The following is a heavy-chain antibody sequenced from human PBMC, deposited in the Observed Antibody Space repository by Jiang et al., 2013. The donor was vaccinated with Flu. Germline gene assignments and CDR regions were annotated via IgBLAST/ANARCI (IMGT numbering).Heavy chain of an antibody. J-gene: IGHJ4*02. CDR2: IYYSGST. Sequence: GSGLVKPSETLSLTCTVSGGSISSSSYYWGWIRQPPGKGLEWIGSIYYSGSTYYNPSLKSRVTISVDTSKNQFSLKLSSVTAADTAVYYCARGVGATDPLGYWGQGTLVTVSS. V-gene: IGHV4-39*01. CDR1: GGSISSSSYY. D-gene: IGHD1-26*01. CDR3: ARGVGATDPLGY.